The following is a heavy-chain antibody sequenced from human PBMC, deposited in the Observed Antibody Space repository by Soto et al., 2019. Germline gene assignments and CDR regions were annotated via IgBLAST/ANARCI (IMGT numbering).Heavy chain of an antibody. CDR3: ARRGVVNDYYYGMDV. V-gene: IGHV4-39*01. CDR2: IYYSGST. D-gene: IGHD3-3*01. Sequence: SETLSLTCTVSGGSISSSSYYWGWIRQPPGKGLEWIGSIYYSGSTYYNPSLKSRVTISVDTSKNQFSLKLSSVTAADTAVYYCARRGVVNDYYYGMDVWGQGTTVTVSS. J-gene: IGHJ6*02. CDR1: GGSISSSSYY.